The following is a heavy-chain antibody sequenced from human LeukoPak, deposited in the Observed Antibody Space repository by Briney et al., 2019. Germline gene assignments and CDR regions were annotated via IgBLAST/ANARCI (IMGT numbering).Heavy chain of an antibody. CDR3: ARAWLGVVIMEVGRNWFDP. J-gene: IGHJ5*02. CDR1: GFTFSDYY. D-gene: IGHD3-3*01. Sequence: GGSLRLSCAASGFTFSDYYMSWIRQAPGKGLEWVSYISSSGSTIYYADSLKGRFTISRDNAKNSLYLQMNSLRAEDTAVYYCARAWLGVVIMEVGRNWFDPWGQGTLVTVSS. V-gene: IGHV3-11*01. CDR2: ISSSGSTI.